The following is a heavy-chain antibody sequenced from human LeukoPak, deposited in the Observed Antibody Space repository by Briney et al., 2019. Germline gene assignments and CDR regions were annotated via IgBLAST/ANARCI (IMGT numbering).Heavy chain of an antibody. CDR2: IIPILGIA. D-gene: IGHD1-1*01. J-gene: IGHJ5*02. V-gene: IGHV1-69*04. CDR3: ARVTTGTTSDWFDP. Sequence: SVKVSCKASGGTFSSYAISWVRQAPGQGLEWMGRIIPILGIANYAQKFQGRVTITADKSTSTAYMELSSLRSEDTAVYYCARVTTGTTSDWFDPWGQGTLDTVSS. CDR1: GGTFSSYA.